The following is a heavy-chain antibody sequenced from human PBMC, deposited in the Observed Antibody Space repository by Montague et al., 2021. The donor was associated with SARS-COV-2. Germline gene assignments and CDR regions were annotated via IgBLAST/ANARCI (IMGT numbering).Heavy chain of an antibody. J-gene: IGHJ4*02. D-gene: IGHD6-19*01. CDR3: ATQEDPSGCIPGPFDF. CDR2: IYYRGST. Sequence: SETLSLTCTVSGGSISSSSYYWAWIRQPPGKGLEWNGSIYYRGSTYYNPSLKSRVFISVDTSKSQLSLTLTSVTAADTVVYYCATQEDPSGCIPGPFDFWGQGTLVSVSS. V-gene: IGHV4-39*01. CDR1: GGSISSSSYY.